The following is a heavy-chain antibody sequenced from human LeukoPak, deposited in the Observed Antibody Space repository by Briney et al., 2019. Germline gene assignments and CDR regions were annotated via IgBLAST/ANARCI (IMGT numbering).Heavy chain of an antibody. Sequence: GASVKVSCKASGYTFSDFYVHWVRQAPGQGLEWMGITKVSGGRTEYAQKFQGRVTMTRDMSTSTVYMELNNLRSEDTAVYYCARGPPESYYFDYWGQGTLVTVSS. CDR1: GYTFSDFY. J-gene: IGHJ4*02. V-gene: IGHV1-46*01. CDR2: TKVSGGRT. CDR3: ARGPPESYYFDY.